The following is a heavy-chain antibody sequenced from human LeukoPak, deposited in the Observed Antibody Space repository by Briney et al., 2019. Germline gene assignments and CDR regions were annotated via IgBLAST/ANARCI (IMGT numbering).Heavy chain of an antibody. D-gene: IGHD3-3*01. J-gene: IGHJ4*02. V-gene: IGHV4-34*01. Sequence: SETLSLTCAVYGGSFSGYYWSWIRQPPGKGLEWIGEINHSGSTNYNPSLKSRVTISVDTSKNQFSLKLSSVTAADTAVYYCARLGTIFGADYWGQGTLVTVSS. CDR1: GGSFSGYY. CDR3: ARLGTIFGADY. CDR2: INHSGST.